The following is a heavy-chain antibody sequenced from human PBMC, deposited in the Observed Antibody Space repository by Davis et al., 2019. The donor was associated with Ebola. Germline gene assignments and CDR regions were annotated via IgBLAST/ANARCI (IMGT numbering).Heavy chain of an antibody. CDR3: VRDLRGWGDFDY. J-gene: IGHJ4*02. V-gene: IGHV1-3*01. Sequence: ASVKVSCKTSGYIFTRYSIHWVRQAPGEGLEWVGWINGGNGDTKCSQKFQGRVTFTRDASASTAYMELSSLRSEDTAVYYCVRDLRGWGDFDYWGQGTLVTVSS. CDR1: GYIFTRYS. D-gene: IGHD3-10*01. CDR2: INGGNGDT.